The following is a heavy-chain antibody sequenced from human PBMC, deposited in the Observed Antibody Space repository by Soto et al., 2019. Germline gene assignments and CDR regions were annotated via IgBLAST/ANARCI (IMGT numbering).Heavy chain of an antibody. D-gene: IGHD6-6*01. CDR3: ARDPPYSSSSYRFDY. Sequence: KFQGRVTITRDTSASTAYMELSSLRSEDTAVYYCARDPPYSSSSYRFDYGGQGTLVTVSS. V-gene: IGHV1-3*01. J-gene: IGHJ4*02.